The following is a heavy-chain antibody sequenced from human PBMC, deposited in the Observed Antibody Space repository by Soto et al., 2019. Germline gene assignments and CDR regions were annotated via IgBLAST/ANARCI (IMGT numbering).Heavy chain of an antibody. Sequence: QVQLVQSGAEVKKPGSSVKVSCKASGGTFSSYAISWVRQAPGQGLEWMGGIIPIFGTANYAQKLQGRVTITADESTSTAYMELSSLRSEDTAVYYCARDLKWIRYFDHYDAFDIWGQGTMVTVSS. V-gene: IGHV1-69*01. CDR1: GGTFSSYA. D-gene: IGHD3-9*01. CDR3: ARDLKWIRYFDHYDAFDI. J-gene: IGHJ3*02. CDR2: IIPIFGTA.